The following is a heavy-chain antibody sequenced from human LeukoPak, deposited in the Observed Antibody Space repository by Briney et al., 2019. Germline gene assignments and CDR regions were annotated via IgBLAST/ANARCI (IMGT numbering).Heavy chain of an antibody. J-gene: IGHJ5*02. CDR2: IYYSGST. D-gene: IGHD3-3*01. CDR1: GGSISSYY. CDR3: ASSLDFWSGLNWFDP. Sequence: SETLSLTCTVSGGSISSYYWSWIRQPPGKGLEWIGYIYYSGSTNYNPSLKSRVTISVDTSKNQFSLKLSSVTAADTAVYYCASSLDFWSGLNWFDPWGQGTLVTVSS. V-gene: IGHV4-59*01.